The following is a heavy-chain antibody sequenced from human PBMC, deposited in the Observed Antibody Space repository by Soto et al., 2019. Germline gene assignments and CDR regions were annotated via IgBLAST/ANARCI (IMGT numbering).Heavy chain of an antibody. J-gene: IGHJ4*02. CDR3: ARDVGYSSTGDY. Sequence: QVQLVQSGAEVRKPGASVKVSCKASGYTFSSYGISWVRQAPGQGLEWMGWISAYNGNTNYAQKLQGRVTMTTDTSTRTDYMELRSLRSDDTAVYYRARDVGYSSTGDYWGQGTLVTVSS. CDR2: ISAYNGNT. V-gene: IGHV1-18*01. D-gene: IGHD2-2*03. CDR1: GYTFSSYG.